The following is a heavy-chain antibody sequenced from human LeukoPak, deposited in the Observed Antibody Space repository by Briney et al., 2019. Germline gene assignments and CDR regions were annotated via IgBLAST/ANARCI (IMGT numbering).Heavy chain of an antibody. D-gene: IGHD2-2*01. V-gene: IGHV3-48*01. CDR1: GFTFSSYS. J-gene: IGHJ3*02. CDR3: ILWGSSPPDQPRGIAFDI. CDR2: ISSSSSTI. Sequence: GGSLRLSCAASGFTFSSYSMNWVRQAPGKGLEWVSYISSSSSTIYYADSVKGRFTISRDNAKNSLYLQMNSLRAEDTAVYYCILWGSSPPDQPRGIAFDIWGQGTMVTVSS.